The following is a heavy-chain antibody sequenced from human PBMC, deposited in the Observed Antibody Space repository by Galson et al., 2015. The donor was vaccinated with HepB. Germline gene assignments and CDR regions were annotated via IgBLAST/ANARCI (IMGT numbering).Heavy chain of an antibody. CDR2: ISGSGGST. J-gene: IGHJ4*02. V-gene: IGHV3-23*01. Sequence: SLRLSCAASGFTFSSYAMSWVRQAPGKGLEWVSAISGSGGSTYYADSVKGRFTISRDNSKNTLYLQMNSLRAEDTAVYYCAKDQSRDYDILTGLDYWGQGTLVTVSS. D-gene: IGHD3-9*01. CDR1: GFTFSSYA. CDR3: AKDQSRDYDILTGLDY.